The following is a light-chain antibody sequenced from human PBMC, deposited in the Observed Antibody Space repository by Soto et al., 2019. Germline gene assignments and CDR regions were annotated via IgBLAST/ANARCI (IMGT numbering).Light chain of an antibody. CDR3: QQYNSSLLN. J-gene: IGKJ4*01. CDR2: KAS. Sequence: DIQMTQSPSTLYASVGDRVTITCRASQSIGASLAWFQQKPGKAPNLLIYKASSLESGVPSRFSGSGSWTEFTLTISTLQPDDCATYYCQQYNSSLLNLGGGTKVEIK. V-gene: IGKV1-5*03. CDR1: QSIGAS.